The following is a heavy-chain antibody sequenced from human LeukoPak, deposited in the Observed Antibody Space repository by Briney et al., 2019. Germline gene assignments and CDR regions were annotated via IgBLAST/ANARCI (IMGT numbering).Heavy chain of an antibody. CDR3: ARRRGGYCSGGSCYSPRGELDY. CDR2: INHSGST. CDR1: GGSFSGYY. Sequence: SETLSLTCAVYGGSFSGYYWSWIRQPPGKGLEWIGEINHSGSTNYNPSLKSRVTISVDTSKNQFSLKLSSVTAADTAVYYCARRRGGYCSGGSCYSPRGELDYWGQGTLVTVSS. J-gene: IGHJ4*02. D-gene: IGHD2-15*01. V-gene: IGHV4-34*01.